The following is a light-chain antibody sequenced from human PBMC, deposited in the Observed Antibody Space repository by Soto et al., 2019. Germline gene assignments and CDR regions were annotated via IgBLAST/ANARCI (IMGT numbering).Light chain of an antibody. CDR2: EVS. CDR1: SSDVGGYNY. V-gene: IGLV2-14*01. Sequence: QSVLTQPASVSGSPGQSITISCTGTSSDVGGYNYVSWYQQHPGKAPKLIIYEVSNRPSGVSNRFSGSKSGNTASLTISGLHAEDEADYYCSSYSDCTTLHVLFGGGTKLTVL. J-gene: IGLJ2*01. CDR3: SSYSDCTTLHVL.